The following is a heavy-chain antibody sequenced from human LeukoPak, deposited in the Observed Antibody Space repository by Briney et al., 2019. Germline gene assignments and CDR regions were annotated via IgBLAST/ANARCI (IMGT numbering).Heavy chain of an antibody. CDR2: IYYSGST. J-gene: IGHJ5*02. CDR1: GGSISSSSYY. D-gene: IGHD3-10*01. CDR3: ARDQEITMVRGVLNWFDP. V-gene: IGHV4-39*07. Sequence: SETLSLTCTVSGGSISSSSYYWGWIRQPPGKGLEWIGSIYYSGSTYYNPSLKSRVTISVDTSKNQFSLKLSSVTAADTAVYYCARDQEITMVRGVLNWFDPWGQGTLVTVSS.